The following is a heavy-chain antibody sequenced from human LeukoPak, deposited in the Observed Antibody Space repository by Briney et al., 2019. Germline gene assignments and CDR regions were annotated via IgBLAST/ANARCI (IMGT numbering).Heavy chain of an antibody. D-gene: IGHD2-8*01. J-gene: IGHJ4*02. Sequence: SETLSLTRSVSGGSITSGYWSWVRQPPGKGLDWIGYVSYSMDRNNKPSLRSRLTISLDTSRNEFSLQLTSVTAADTAVYYCVRLGYCDNGCCYFEHWGQGTLVTVS. V-gene: IGHV4-59*08. CDR1: GGSITSGY. CDR3: VRLGYCDNGCCYFEH. CDR2: VSYSMDR.